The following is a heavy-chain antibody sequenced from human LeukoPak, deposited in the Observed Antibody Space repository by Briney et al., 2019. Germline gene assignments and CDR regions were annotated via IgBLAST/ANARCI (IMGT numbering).Heavy chain of an antibody. Sequence: SQTLSLTCPVSGGSISSGGYSWSWIRQPPGKGLESIGYIYHSGSTYYNPSLKSRVTISVDRSKNQFSLKLSSVTAADTAVYYCARGTGIAAAGYYFDYWGQGTLVTVSS. D-gene: IGHD6-13*01. CDR1: GGSISSGGYS. CDR2: IYHSGST. V-gene: IGHV4-30-2*01. CDR3: ARGTGIAAAGYYFDY. J-gene: IGHJ4*02.